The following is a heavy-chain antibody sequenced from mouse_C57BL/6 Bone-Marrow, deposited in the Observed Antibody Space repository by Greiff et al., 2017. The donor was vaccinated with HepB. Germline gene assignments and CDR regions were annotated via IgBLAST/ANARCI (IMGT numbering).Heavy chain of an antibody. CDR3: ARAQFSTTVVAPFAY. CDR1: GYTFTSYG. CDR2: IYPRSGNT. Sequence: QVQLQQSGAELARPGASVKLSCKASGYTFTSYGISWVKQRTGQGLEWIGEIYPRSGNTYYNEKFKGKATLTADKSSSTAYMELRSLTSEDSAVYFCARAQFSTTVVAPFAYWGQGTLVTVSA. D-gene: IGHD1-1*01. V-gene: IGHV1-81*01. J-gene: IGHJ3*01.